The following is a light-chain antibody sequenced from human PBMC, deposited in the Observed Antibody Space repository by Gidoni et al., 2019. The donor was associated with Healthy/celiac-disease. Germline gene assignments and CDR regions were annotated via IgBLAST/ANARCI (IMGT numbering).Light chain of an antibody. Sequence: IISCTGSSSNIGAGYDVHWYQQLPGTAPKRLIYGNSNRPSGVPDRFSGSKSGTSASLAITGLQAEDEADYYCQSYDSSLSGVVFGGGTKLTVL. CDR1: SSNIGAGYD. CDR3: QSYDSSLSGVV. V-gene: IGLV1-40*01. CDR2: GNS. J-gene: IGLJ2*01.